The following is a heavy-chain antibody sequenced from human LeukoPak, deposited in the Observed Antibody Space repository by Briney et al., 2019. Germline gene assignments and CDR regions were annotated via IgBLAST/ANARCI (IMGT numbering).Heavy chain of an antibody. V-gene: IGHV1-18*01. Sequence: GASVKISCKASGYTFTSYGISWVRQAPGQGLEWMGWISAYNGNTNYAQKLQGRVTMTTDTSTSTAYMELRSLRSDDTAVYYGARMGGGKGNIVVVVAANDYWGQGTLVTVSS. D-gene: IGHD2-15*01. J-gene: IGHJ4*02. CDR3: ARMGGGKGNIVVVVAANDY. CDR2: ISAYNGNT. CDR1: GYTFTSYG.